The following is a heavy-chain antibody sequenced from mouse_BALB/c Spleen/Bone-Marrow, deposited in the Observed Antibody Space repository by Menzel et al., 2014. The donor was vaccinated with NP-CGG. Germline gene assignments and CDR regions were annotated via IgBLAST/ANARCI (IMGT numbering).Heavy chain of an antibody. CDR1: GFTFSSYS. CDR2: ISSGGHYT. CDR3: SKDGGYDYSYYFDY. Sequence: EVMLVESGGGLVKPGGSLKLSCAASGFTFSSYSMSWVRPTPEKRLEWVATISSGGHYTYYPDSVKGRFTISRDNAKNTLYLQMSSLKSEDTAMYYCSKDGGYDYSYYFDYWGQGTTLTVSS. V-gene: IGHV5-6-4*01. J-gene: IGHJ2*01. D-gene: IGHD2-4*01.